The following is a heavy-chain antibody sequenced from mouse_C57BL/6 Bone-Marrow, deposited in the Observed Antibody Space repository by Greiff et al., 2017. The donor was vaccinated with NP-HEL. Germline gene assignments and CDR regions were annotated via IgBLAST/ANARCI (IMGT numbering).Heavy chain of an antibody. V-gene: IGHV1-69*01. CDR3: ARDYGSSSFAY. CDR2: IDPSDSYT. J-gene: IGHJ3*01. CDR1: GYTFTSYW. D-gene: IGHD1-1*01. Sequence: VQLQQPGAELVMPGASVKLSCKASGYTFTSYWMHWVKQRPGQGLEWIGEIDPSDSYTNYNQKFKGKSTLTVDKSSSTAYMELRSLTSEDSAVYFCARDYGSSSFAYWGQGTLVTVSA.